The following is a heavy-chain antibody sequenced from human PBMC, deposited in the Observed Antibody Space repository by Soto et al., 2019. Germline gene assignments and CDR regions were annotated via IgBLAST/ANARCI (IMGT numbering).Heavy chain of an antibody. Sequence: RHSWAVAEGTCGDYGGRWVRQAPRKGLVWVSRINSDDSSTRYADCVKGRCTSARDNAKNTLYLQMNSLRAEDTAVYYCARAPLNIVVVPAASSPYYYYYYGMDVWGQGTTVTVSS. V-gene: IGHV3-74*01. CDR1: EGTCGDYG. CDR3: ARAPLNIVVVPAASSPYYYYYYGMDV. D-gene: IGHD2-2*01. CDR2: INSDDSST. J-gene: IGHJ6*02.